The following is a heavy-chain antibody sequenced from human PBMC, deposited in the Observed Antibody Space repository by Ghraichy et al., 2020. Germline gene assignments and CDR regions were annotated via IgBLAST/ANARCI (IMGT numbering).Heavy chain of an antibody. CDR1: GFTFDDYA. D-gene: IGHD3-10*01. V-gene: IGHV3-9*01. J-gene: IGHJ4*02. Sequence: GGSLRLSCAASGFTFDDYAMHWVRQAPGKGLEWISGISWNSGNIDYADSVRGRFTISRDNAKNSLYLQMNSLRPDDTALYYCAKAAVRGFTPFDYWGQGTLVTVPS. CDR2: ISWNSGNI. CDR3: AKAAVRGFTPFDY.